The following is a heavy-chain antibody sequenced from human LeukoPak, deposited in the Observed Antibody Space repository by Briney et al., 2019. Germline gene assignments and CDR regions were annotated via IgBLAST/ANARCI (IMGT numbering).Heavy chain of an antibody. CDR3: ARDWIARVGATLGGNDAFDI. Sequence: PSETLSLTCTVSGGSISSGSYYWSWLRQPAGTGLEWLGRIYTSGSTNYNPSLKSRVTISVDTSKNQFSLKLSSVTAADTAVYYCARDWIARVGATLGGNDAFDIWGQGTMVTVSS. D-gene: IGHD1-26*01. CDR1: GGSISSGSYY. V-gene: IGHV4-61*02. CDR2: IYTSGST. J-gene: IGHJ3*02.